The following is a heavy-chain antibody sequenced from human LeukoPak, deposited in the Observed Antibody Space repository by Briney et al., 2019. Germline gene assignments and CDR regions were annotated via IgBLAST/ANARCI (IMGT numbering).Heavy chain of an antibody. CDR1: GFTFSSYW. V-gene: IGHV3-7*01. CDR3: ARAASLYGDYFDY. CDR2: IKQDGSEK. D-gene: IGHD3-16*02. Sequence: GGSLRLSCAASGFTFSSYWMSWVRQAPGKGLEWVANIKQDGSEKYYVDSVKGRFTISRDNAKNSLYLQMNSLRAEDTAVYYCARAASLYGDYFDYWGQGTLVTVSS. J-gene: IGHJ4*02.